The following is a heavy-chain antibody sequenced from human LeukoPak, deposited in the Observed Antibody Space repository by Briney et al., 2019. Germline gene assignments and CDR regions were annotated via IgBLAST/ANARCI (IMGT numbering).Heavy chain of an antibody. CDR3: ASSSWTIAADY. D-gene: IGHD6-13*01. CDR2: VYYTGST. Sequence: PSETLSLTCTVSGGSISSALYHWGWIRQPPGKNLEWLGSVYYTGSTHNNPSLKSRVTISVDTSKNQFSLNLNSVTAADTAVYYCASSSWTIAADYWGQGTLVTVSS. CDR1: GGSISSALYH. J-gene: IGHJ4*02. V-gene: IGHV4-39*07.